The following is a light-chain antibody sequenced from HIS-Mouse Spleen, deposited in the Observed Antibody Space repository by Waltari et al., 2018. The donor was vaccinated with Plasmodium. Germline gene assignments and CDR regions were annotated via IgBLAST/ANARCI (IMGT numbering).Light chain of an antibody. CDR3: QQYNSYWT. CDR1: QSIRSW. CDR2: KAS. V-gene: IGKV1-5*03. J-gene: IGKJ1*01. Sequence: DIQLTHSPSTLSASAGVRVTITCPASQSIRSWMAWYQQKPGKAPKLLIYKASSLESGVPSRFSGSGSETEFTLTISSLQPDDFATYYCQQYNSYWTFGQGTKVEIK.